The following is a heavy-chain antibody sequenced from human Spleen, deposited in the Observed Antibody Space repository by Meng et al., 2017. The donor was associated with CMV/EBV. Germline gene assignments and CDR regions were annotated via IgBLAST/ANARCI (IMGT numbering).Heavy chain of an antibody. CDR2: FCYSGTT. V-gene: IGHV4-39*02. D-gene: IGHD6-13*01. J-gene: IGHJ5*02. CDR3: ARDLAAAGIHWFDP. Sequence: SETLSLTCTVSGGSINTDHYCWGWIRQPPGKGLEWIGNFCYSGTTSYNPSLNSRVSMSVDTSKGRFSLTLRSVTAADTALYYCARDLAAAGIHWFDPWGQGTLVTVSS. CDR1: GGSINTDHYC.